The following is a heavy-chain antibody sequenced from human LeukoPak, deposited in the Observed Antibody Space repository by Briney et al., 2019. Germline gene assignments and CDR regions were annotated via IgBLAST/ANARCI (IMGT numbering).Heavy chain of an antibody. V-gene: IGHV4-59*01. Sequence: SETLSLTCTVSGGSISSYYWSWTRQPPGKGLEWIGYIYYSGSTNYNPSLKSRVTISVDTSKNQFSLKLSSVTAADTAVYYCASYCGGDCYGERGSFDYWGQGTLVTVSS. CDR1: GGSISSYY. J-gene: IGHJ4*02. CDR3: ASYCGGDCYGERGSFDY. D-gene: IGHD2-21*02. CDR2: IYYSGST.